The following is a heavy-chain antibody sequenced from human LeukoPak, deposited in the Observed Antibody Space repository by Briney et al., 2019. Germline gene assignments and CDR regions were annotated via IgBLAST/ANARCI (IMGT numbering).Heavy chain of an antibody. D-gene: IGHD2-8*01. Sequence: ASVKVSCKVSGYTLTELSMHWVRQAPGKGLEWMGGFDPEDGETIYAQKFQGRVTMTEDTSTDTAYMELSSLRSEDTAVYYCATVAMAYAIRGMDVWGQGTTVTVSS. V-gene: IGHV1-24*01. J-gene: IGHJ6*02. CDR1: GYTLTELS. CDR2: FDPEDGET. CDR3: ATVAMAYAIRGMDV.